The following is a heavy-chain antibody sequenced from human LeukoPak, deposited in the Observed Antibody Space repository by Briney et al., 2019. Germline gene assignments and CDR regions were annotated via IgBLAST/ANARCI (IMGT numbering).Heavy chain of an antibody. V-gene: IGHV1-69*13. D-gene: IGHD3-3*01. Sequence: GASVKVSCKASGGTFSSYAISWVRQAPGQGLEWMGGIIPIFGTANYAQKFQGRVTITADESTSTAYVELSSLRSEDTAVYYCARESQYYDFWSGYRPYYFDYWGQGTLVTVSS. CDR1: GGTFSSYA. CDR3: ARESQYYDFWSGYRPYYFDY. J-gene: IGHJ4*02. CDR2: IIPIFGTA.